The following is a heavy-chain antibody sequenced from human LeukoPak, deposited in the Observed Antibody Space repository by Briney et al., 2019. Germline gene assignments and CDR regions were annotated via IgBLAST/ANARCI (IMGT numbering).Heavy chain of an antibody. Sequence: GASVKVSCKASGYTFTGYYMRWVRQAPGQGLEWMGIINPSGGSTSYTQKFQGRVTMTRDTSTSTVYMELSSLRSEDTAVYYCARVSPTGISYNLDYWGQGTLVTVSS. CDR2: INPSGGST. V-gene: IGHV1-46*01. CDR3: ARVSPTGISYNLDY. D-gene: IGHD1-14*01. CDR1: GYTFTGYY. J-gene: IGHJ4*02.